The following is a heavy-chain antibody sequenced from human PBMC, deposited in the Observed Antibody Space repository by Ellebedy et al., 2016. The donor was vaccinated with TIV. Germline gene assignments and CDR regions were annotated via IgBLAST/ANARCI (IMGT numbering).Heavy chain of an antibody. Sequence: ASVKVSXXASGYTFTSYGISWVRQAPGQGLEWMGWISAYNGNTNYAQKFQGRVTITADESTSTAYMELSSLRSEDTAVYYCARDGADYYDSSGSDYWGQGTLVTVSS. J-gene: IGHJ4*02. D-gene: IGHD3-22*01. CDR1: GYTFTSYG. CDR2: ISAYNGNT. V-gene: IGHV1-18*01. CDR3: ARDGADYYDSSGSDY.